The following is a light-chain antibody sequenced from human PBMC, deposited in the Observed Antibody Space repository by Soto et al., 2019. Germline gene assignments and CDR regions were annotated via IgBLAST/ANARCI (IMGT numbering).Light chain of an antibody. V-gene: IGLV1-40*01. CDR2: GNS. J-gene: IGLJ2*01. CDR3: QAYDSSLSCVV. Sequence: QSVLTQPPSVSGAPGQRVTISCTGSSSNIGAGYDVHWYQQLPGTAPKLLIYGNSNRPSGVPDRFSGSKSGTSASLAITGLQAQDEAYYYCQAYDSSLSCVVFGGGTKRTVL. CDR1: SSNIGAGYD.